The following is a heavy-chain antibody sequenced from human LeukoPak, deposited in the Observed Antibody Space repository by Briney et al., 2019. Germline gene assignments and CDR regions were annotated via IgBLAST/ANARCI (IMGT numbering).Heavy chain of an antibody. V-gene: IGHV4-34*01. CDR2: TNHSGST. D-gene: IGHD6-13*01. Sequence: SETLSLTCAVYGGSFSGYYWSWIRQPPGKGLEWIGETNHSGSTNYNPSLKSRVTISVDTSKNQFSLKLSSVTAADTAVYYCASGYSSSVLDYWGQGTLVTVSS. CDR1: GGSFSGYY. CDR3: ASGYSSSVLDY. J-gene: IGHJ4*02.